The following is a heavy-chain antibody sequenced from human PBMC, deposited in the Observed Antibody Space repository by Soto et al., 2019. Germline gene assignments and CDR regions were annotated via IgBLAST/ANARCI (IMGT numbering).Heavy chain of an antibody. CDR1: GYTFTSYD. V-gene: IGHV1-18*01. CDR2: INTYNGNT. D-gene: IGHD5-18*01. CDR3: ARVDTATLNGMDV. J-gene: IGHJ6*02. Sequence: ASVKVSCKASGYTFTSYDINWVRQAPGQGLEWMGWINTYNGNTNYAQKLQGRVTMTTDTSTTTAYMELRSLRSDDTAVYYCARVDTATLNGMDVWGQGTTVTVSS.